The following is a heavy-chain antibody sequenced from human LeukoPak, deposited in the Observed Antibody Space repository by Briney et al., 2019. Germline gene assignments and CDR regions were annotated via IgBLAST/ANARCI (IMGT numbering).Heavy chain of an antibody. CDR2: IIPIFGTA. J-gene: IGHJ5*02. V-gene: IGHV1-69*13. CDR3: ARTSSSSSVWFDP. Sequence: SVKVSCKASGGTFSSYAISWVRQAPGQGLEWMGGIIPIFGTANYAQKFQGRVMITADESTSTAYMELSSLRSEDTAVYYCARTSSSSSVWFDPWGQGTLVTVSS. CDR1: GGTFSSYA. D-gene: IGHD6-13*01.